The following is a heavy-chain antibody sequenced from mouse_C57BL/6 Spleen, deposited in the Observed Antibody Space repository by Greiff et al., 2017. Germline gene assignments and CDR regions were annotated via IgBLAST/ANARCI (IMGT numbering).Heavy chain of an antibody. J-gene: IGHJ3*01. Sequence: EVQLQQSGPELVKPGASVKIPCKASGYTFTDYNMDWVKQSHGKSLEWIGDINPNNGGTIYNQKFKGKATLTVDKSSSTAYMELRSLTSEDTAVYYCARSGDRYYGPSFAYWGQGTLVTVSA. D-gene: IGHD1-2*01. CDR2: INPNNGGT. CDR3: ARSGDRYYGPSFAY. CDR1: GYTFTDYN. V-gene: IGHV1-18*01.